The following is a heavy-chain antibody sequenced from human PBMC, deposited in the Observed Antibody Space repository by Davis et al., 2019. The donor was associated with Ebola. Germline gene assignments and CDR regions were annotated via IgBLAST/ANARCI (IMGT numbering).Heavy chain of an antibody. CDR1: GFTFSNYA. CDR2: ISNDGSNK. Sequence: PGGSLRLSCAASGFTFSNYAIHWVRQAPGKGLEWVAVISNDGSNKYYADSVKGRFTISRDNSKNTLYLQMNSLRAEDTAVYYCAKEGDDFWSGYYTWGGGSHYFDYWGQGTLVTVSS. D-gene: IGHD3-3*01. CDR3: AKEGDDFWSGYYTWGGGSHYFDY. J-gene: IGHJ4*02. V-gene: IGHV3-30*04.